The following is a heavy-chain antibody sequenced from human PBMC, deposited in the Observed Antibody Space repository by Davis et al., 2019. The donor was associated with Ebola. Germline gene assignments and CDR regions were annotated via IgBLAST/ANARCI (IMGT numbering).Heavy chain of an antibody. V-gene: IGHV3-30*18. CDR2: ISYDGSNT. CDR1: GFTFSSYG. D-gene: IGHD2-21*01. CDR3: AKGGVVMKNWGYFDY. Sequence: GGSLRLSCAASGFTFSSYGMHWVRQAPGKGLEWVAVISYDGSNTYYADSVKGRFTISRDNSKNTLYLQMNSLRAEDTAVYYCAKGGVVMKNWGYFDYWGQGTLVTVSS. J-gene: IGHJ4*02.